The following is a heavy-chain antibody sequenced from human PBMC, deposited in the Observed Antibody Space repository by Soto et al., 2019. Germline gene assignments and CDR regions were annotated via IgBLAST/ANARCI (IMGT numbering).Heavy chain of an antibody. Sequence: SETLSLTCAVSGGSISSSNWGSWVRQSPGKGMEGNGEIYHSGSTNYNPSLKSRVTISVDKSKNQFSLTLSSVTAADTAVYYCAALWIGELSIRFDPWGQGTLVTVSS. CDR3: AALWIGELSIRFDP. D-gene: IGHD3-10*01. J-gene: IGHJ5*02. CDR2: IYHSGST. V-gene: IGHV4-4*02. CDR1: GGSISSSNW.